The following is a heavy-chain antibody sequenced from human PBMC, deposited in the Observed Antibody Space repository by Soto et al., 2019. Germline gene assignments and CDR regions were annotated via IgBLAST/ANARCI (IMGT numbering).Heavy chain of an antibody. CDR3: TTEGHDFWSGYYLLGWGDYYYYGMDV. CDR2: IKSKTDGGTT. CDR1: GFTFSNAW. Sequence: PGGSLRLSCAASGFTFSNAWMRWVRQAPGKGLEWVGRIKSKTDGGTTDYAAPVKGRFTISRDESKNTLYLQMNSLKTEDTAVYYCTTEGHDFWSGYYLLGWGDYYYYGMDVWGQGTTVTVSS. D-gene: IGHD3-3*01. J-gene: IGHJ6*02. V-gene: IGHV3-15*01.